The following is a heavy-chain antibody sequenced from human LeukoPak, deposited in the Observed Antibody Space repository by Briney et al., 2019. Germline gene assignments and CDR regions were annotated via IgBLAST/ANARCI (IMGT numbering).Heavy chain of an antibody. CDR1: GGSFSGYY. J-gene: IGHJ4*02. Sequence: SETLSLTCAVYGGSFSGYYWSWIRQPPGKGLEWIGEINHSGSTNYNPSLKSRVTISVDTSKNQFSLKLSSVTAADTAVYYCARGLLWFGELRIDYWGQGTLVTVSS. D-gene: IGHD3-10*01. CDR3: ARGLLWFGELRIDY. CDR2: INHSGST. V-gene: IGHV4-34*01.